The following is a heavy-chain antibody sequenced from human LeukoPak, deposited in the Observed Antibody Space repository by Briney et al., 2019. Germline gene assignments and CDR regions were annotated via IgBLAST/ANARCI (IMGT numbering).Heavy chain of an antibody. D-gene: IGHD1-26*01. Sequence: SRTLSLTSAISGDSVSITSAAWEWVRQYPSRGLEWLGRTYYRSKWYHDCADSVKSRISINPDTSKNQFSLQLNSVTPEDTAVYFCARGDLVGATTGFDYWGQGTLVTVPS. CDR1: GDSVSITSAA. CDR3: ARGDLVGATTGFDY. J-gene: IGHJ4*02. V-gene: IGHV6-1*01. CDR2: TYYRSKWYH.